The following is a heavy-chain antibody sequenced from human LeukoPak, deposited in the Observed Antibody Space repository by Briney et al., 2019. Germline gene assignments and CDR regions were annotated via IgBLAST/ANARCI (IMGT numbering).Heavy chain of an antibody. CDR1: GFTFSSYA. CDR3: AELGITMIGGV. D-gene: IGHD3-10*02. J-gene: IGHJ6*04. Sequence: GGSLRLSCAASGFTFSSYAMTWVRQAPGKGLEWVSAFSGSGGRIYYADSVKGRFTISRDNSKNTLYLQMNSLRAEDTAVYYCAELGITMIGGVWGKGTTVTISS. V-gene: IGHV3-23*01. CDR2: FSGSGGRI.